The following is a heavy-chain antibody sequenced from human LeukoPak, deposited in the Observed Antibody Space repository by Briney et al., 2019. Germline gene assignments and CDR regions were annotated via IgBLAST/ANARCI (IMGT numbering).Heavy chain of an antibody. CDR3: ARVAVGGSWYRDY. CDR1: GGSISSSSYY. D-gene: IGHD6-13*01. J-gene: IGHJ4*02. CDR2: IYYSGST. Sequence: PSETLSLTCTVSGGSISSSSYYWGWIRQPPGKGLEWIGYIYYSGSTYYNPSLKSRVTISVDTSKNQFSLKLSSVTAADTAVYYCARVAVGGSWYRDYWGQGTLVTVSS. V-gene: IGHV4-30-4*08.